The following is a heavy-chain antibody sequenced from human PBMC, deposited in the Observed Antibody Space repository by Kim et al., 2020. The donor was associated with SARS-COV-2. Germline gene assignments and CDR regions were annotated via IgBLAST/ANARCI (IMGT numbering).Heavy chain of an antibody. CDR3: ARTSSTFKFPT. V-gene: IGHV3-53*01. CDR2: T. J-gene: IGHJ5*02. Sequence: TYNADSVKGRFTISRDNSKNTLFLPMSSLRADDTAIYYCARTSSTFKFPTWGQGTLVTVSS. D-gene: IGHD6-6*01.